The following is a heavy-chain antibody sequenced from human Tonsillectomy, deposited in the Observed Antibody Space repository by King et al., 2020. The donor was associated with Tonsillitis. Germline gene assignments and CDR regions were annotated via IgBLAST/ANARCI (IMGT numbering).Heavy chain of an antibody. Sequence: QLQESGPGLVKPSETLSLTCTVSGDSISTYYWSWIRQPPGKGLEWIGYIHFIWSTNYNPSLESRVTTSVDTSTKQISLKLRSVTAADTAVYYCARGSRQGWGSGLTFDSWGQGTLVTVSS. D-gene: IGHD3-16*01. CDR2: IHFIWST. J-gene: IGHJ4*02. CDR3: ARGSRQGWGSGLTFDS. V-gene: IGHV4-59*01. CDR1: GDSISTYY.